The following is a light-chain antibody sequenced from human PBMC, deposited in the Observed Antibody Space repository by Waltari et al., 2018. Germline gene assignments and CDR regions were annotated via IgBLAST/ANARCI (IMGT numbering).Light chain of an antibody. CDR2: DVN. Sequence: QSALTQPASVSGSPGQSITLSCTGTSRDIGSSFLLSWYQQHPGKAPIVMIYDVNRRPSGVSDRFSGSKSGNTASLTISGLQAEDEADYYCSSYAASTTFFGGGTKVTVL. J-gene: IGLJ2*01. CDR1: SRDIGSSFL. V-gene: IGLV2-23*02. CDR3: SSYAASTTF.